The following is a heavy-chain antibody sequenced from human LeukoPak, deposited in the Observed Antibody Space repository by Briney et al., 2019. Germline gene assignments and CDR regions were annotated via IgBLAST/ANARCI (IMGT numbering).Heavy chain of an antibody. V-gene: IGHV4-39*01. J-gene: IGHJ4*02. CDR1: GGSISSSSYY. D-gene: IGHD3-22*01. CDR3: ARRAYYYDSSPENFDY. Sequence: SETLSLTCTVSGGSISSSSYYWGWIRQPPGKGLEWIGSIYYSGSTYYNPSLKSRATISVDTSKNQFSLKLSSVTAADTAVYYCARRAYYYDSSPENFDYWGQGTLVTVSS. CDR2: IYYSGST.